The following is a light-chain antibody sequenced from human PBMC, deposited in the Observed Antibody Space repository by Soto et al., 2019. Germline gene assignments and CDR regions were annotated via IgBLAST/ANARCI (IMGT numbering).Light chain of an antibody. V-gene: IGKV1-5*01. CDR2: DAS. Sequence: DIQMTQSPSALSASVGDRVTITCRASQSISSWLFWYQQKPGKAPRLLIFDASYLERGVPSRFSGSGSGTEFTLTISDLQSDDLATYYCQQYNNFWTFGPGTKVEI. CDR1: QSISSW. CDR3: QQYNNFWT. J-gene: IGKJ1*01.